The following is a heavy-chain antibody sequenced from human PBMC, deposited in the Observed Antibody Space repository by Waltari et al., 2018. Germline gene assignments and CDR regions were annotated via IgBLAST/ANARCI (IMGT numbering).Heavy chain of an antibody. J-gene: IGHJ4*02. CDR1: GGSFSGYY. CDR2: INHSGST. D-gene: IGHD2-8*02. V-gene: IGHV4-34*01. CDR3: ARESNHCTGGVCGYFDY. Sequence: QVQLQQWGAGLLKPSETLSLTCAVYGGSFSGYYWSWIRQPPGKGLEWIGEINHSGSTNYNPSLKSRVTISVDTSKNQFSLKLSSVTAADTAVYYCARESNHCTGGVCGYFDYWGQGTLVTVSS.